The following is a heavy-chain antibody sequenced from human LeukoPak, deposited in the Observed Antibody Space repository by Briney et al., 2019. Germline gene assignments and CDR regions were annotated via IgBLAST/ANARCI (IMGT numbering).Heavy chain of an antibody. Sequence: GASVKVSCKASGYTFTGYYMHWVRQAPGQGLEWMGWINPNSGGTNYAQKFQGWVTMTRDTSISTAYMELSRLRSDDTAVYYCARGSGIVATFFIYWGQGTLVTVSS. D-gene: IGHD5-12*01. CDR3: ARGSGIVATFFIY. V-gene: IGHV1-2*04. CDR1: GYTFTGYY. J-gene: IGHJ4*02. CDR2: INPNSGGT.